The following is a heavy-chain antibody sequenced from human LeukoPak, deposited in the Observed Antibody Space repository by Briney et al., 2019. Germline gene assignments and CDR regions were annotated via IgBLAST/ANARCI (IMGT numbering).Heavy chain of an antibody. CDR2: ISAGGGGA. D-gene: IGHD2-15*01. Sequence: GGSLRLSCAASGFTFSSYAMTWVRQAPGKGLKRVSSISAGGGGAYSADSVKGRFTISRDKSKNTLSLQMNSLRAEDTAIYYCAKSLCSGGSCYSFDYWGQGTLVTVSS. J-gene: IGHJ4*02. V-gene: IGHV3-23*01. CDR1: GFTFSSYA. CDR3: AKSLCSGGSCYSFDY.